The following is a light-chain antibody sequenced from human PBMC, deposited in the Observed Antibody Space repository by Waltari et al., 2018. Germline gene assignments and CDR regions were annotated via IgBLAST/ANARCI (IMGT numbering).Light chain of an antibody. CDR2: GNN. Sequence: QSVLAQPPSVSGAPGQRVTISCSGSRPNNGARHDVHWYQQFPGSAPKLLVHGNNKRPSGVPDRFSVSRSGTSASLAITGLQAEDEADYYCQSYDIGLSGPYVFGTGTKVTVL. J-gene: IGLJ1*01. CDR3: QSYDIGLSGPYV. V-gene: IGLV1-40*01. CDR1: RPNNGARHD.